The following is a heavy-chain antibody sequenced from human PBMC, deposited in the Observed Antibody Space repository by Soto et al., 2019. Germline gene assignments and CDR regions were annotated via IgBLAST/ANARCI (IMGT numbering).Heavy chain of an antibody. D-gene: IGHD4-17*01. Sequence: WETLSLTCSFSIGSISSSNLWICFRRPPGKGLGWIGEIYHSGSTNYNPSLKSRVTISVDKSKNQFSLKLSSVTAADTAVYYCASGDYGDYSAWFEPWGQGTLVTVSS. CDR3: ASGDYGDYSAWFEP. J-gene: IGHJ5*02. CDR1: IGSISSSNL. CDR2: IYHSGST. V-gene: IGHV4-4*02.